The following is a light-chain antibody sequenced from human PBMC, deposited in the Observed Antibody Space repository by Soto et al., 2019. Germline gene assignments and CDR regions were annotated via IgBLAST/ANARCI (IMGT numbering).Light chain of an antibody. CDR1: SRDVGGYNY. Sequence: QSALTQPPSASGSPGQSVTISCTGTSRDVGGYNYVSWYQQHPGKAPTLMIYEVSKRPSGVPDRFSGSKSGNTASLTVSGLQAEDEADYYCQVWDGSRDQVVFGGGTKLTVL. V-gene: IGLV2-8*01. CDR3: QVWDGSRDQVV. J-gene: IGLJ3*02. CDR2: EVS.